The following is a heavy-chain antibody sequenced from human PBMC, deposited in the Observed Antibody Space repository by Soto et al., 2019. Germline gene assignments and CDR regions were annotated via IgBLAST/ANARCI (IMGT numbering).Heavy chain of an antibody. Sequence: SETLSLTCTVSGGSISSGDYYWSWIRQHPGKGLEWIGYIYYSGNTYYNPSLKSRITISVDTSKNQFSLKLGSVTAADTAVYYCARVLWEYRSSSSVDPWGQGTLVTVS. D-gene: IGHD6-6*01. V-gene: IGHV4-31*03. CDR1: GGSISSGDYY. CDR3: ARVLWEYRSSSSVDP. CDR2: IYYSGNT. J-gene: IGHJ5*02.